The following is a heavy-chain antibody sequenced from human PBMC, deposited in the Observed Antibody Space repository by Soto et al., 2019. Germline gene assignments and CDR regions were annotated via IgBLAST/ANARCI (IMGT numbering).Heavy chain of an antibody. CDR3: AKDLTMVRGVIDY. CDR1: GFTFSSYG. J-gene: IGHJ4*02. V-gene: IGHV3-30*18. CDR2: ISYDGSNK. D-gene: IGHD3-10*01. Sequence: QVQLVESGGGVVQPRRSLRLSCAASGFTFSSYGMHWVRQAPGKGLEWVAVISYDGSNKYYADSVKGRFTISRDNSKNTLYLQMNSLRAEDTAVYYCAKDLTMVRGVIDYWGQGTLVTVSS.